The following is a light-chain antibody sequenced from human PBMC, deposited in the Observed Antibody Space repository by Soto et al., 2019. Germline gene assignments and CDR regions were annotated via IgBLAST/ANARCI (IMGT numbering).Light chain of an antibody. CDR2: HAS. V-gene: IGKV1-9*01. CDR3: QQVNVYPST. CDR1: QGISSY. Sequence: IQLTQSPSSLSASVGARVTITCRASQGISSYLAWYQQKPGKAPNLLIYHASTLHSGVPSRFSGGGSGTDFTLTISSLQPEDFATYYCQQVNVYPSTFGGGTKVDIK. J-gene: IGKJ4*01.